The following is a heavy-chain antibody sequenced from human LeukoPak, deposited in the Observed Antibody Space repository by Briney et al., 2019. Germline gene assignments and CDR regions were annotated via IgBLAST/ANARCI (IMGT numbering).Heavy chain of an antibody. Sequence: RASVKVSCKASGYTFTSYAMNWVRQAPGQGLEWMGWINTNTGNPTYAQGFTGRFVFSLDTSVSTAYLQISSLKAEDTAVYYCARGGGPEAGDPYNWFDPWGQGTLVTVSS. CDR2: INTNTGNP. CDR3: ARGGGPEAGDPYNWFDP. V-gene: IGHV7-4-1*02. D-gene: IGHD7-27*01. J-gene: IGHJ5*02. CDR1: GYTFTSYA.